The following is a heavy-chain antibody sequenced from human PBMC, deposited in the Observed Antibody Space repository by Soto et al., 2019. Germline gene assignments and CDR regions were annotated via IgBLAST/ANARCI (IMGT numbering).Heavy chain of an antibody. CDR3: ARSYSSSGFWFDP. J-gene: IGHJ5*02. Sequence: ASVKVSCKASGYTFTSYDINWVRQATGQGLEWMGWMNPNSGNTGYAQKFQGRVTMTRNTSISTAYMELSSLRSEDTAVYYCARSYSSSGFWFDPWGQGTLVTVSP. V-gene: IGHV1-8*01. CDR2: MNPNSGNT. D-gene: IGHD6-13*01. CDR1: GYTFTSYD.